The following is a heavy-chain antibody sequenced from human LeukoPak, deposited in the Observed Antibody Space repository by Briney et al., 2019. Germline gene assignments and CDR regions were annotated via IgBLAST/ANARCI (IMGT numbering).Heavy chain of an antibody. Sequence: GGSLRLSCEASGFSMSVYWMSWVRQAPGKGLEWVGDIKQDGSERNYVDSVKGRFTISRDNAKKSLYLQMNSLRAEDTAVYYCARDWGAYYHFFDYWGQGTLVTVSS. D-gene: IGHD3-22*01. V-gene: IGHV3-7*01. CDR2: IKQDGSER. CDR3: ARDWGAYYHFFDY. CDR1: GFSMSVYW. J-gene: IGHJ4*02.